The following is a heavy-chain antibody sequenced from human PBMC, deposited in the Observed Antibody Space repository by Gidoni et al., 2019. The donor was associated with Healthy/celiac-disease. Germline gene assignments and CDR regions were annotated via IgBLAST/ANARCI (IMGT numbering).Heavy chain of an antibody. CDR2: IYSVGST. CDR1: GFTVSSNY. J-gene: IGHJ4*02. Sequence: EVQLVESGGGLVQPGGSLRLSCAASGFTVSSNYMSWVRQAPVKGLEWVSVIYSVGSTYYADSVKGRFTISRDNSKNTLYLQMNSLRAEDTAVYYCASRKGYSYGYHYWGQGTLVTVSS. CDR3: ASRKGYSYGYHY. D-gene: IGHD5-18*01. V-gene: IGHV3-66*02.